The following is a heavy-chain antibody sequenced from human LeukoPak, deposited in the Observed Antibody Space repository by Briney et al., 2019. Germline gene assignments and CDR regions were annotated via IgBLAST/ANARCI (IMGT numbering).Heavy chain of an antibody. CDR2: INTDESNT. CDR3: VRLYTANDAFDI. V-gene: IGHV3-74*01. J-gene: IGHJ3*02. CDR1: GFTFSSYW. Sequence: GSLRLSCAASGFTFSSYWMHWARQAPGKGLVWVSCINTDESNTKYADSVKGRFTISRDNAKNTLYLQMNSLRAEDTAVYYCVRLYTANDAFDIWGQGTMVTVSS. D-gene: IGHD5-18*01.